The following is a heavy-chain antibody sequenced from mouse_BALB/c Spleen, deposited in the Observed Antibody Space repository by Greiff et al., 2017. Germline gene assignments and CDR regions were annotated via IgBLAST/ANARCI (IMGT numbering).Heavy chain of an antibody. V-gene: IGHV5-17*02. J-gene: IGHJ3*01. CDR1: GFTFSSFG. CDR3: ARSRDYGNFFAY. CDR2: ISSGSSTI. Sequence: EVQLVESGGGLVQPGGSRKLSCAASGFTFSSFGMHWVRQAPEKGLEWVAYISSGSSTISYADTVKGRFTISRDNPKSTLFLQMTSLRSEDTAMYYCARSRDYGNFFAYWGQGTLVTVSA. D-gene: IGHD2-1*01.